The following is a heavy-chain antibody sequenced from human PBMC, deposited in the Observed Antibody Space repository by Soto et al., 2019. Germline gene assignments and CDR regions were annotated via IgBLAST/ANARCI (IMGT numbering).Heavy chain of an antibody. CDR3: ARGGGGWNSSYGLDV. D-gene: IGHD3-16*01. J-gene: IGHJ6*02. CDR2: ISGSTYTI. V-gene: IGHV3-11*01. CDR1: GLTFSDYY. Sequence: HVQLVESGGGLVKPGGSLRLSCAASGLTFSDYYMSWIRQAPGKGLEWVSYISGSTYTIYYADSVKGRFTISRDNAKNSLSLEMNSLRAEDPAVYYCARGGGGWNSSYGLDVWGQGTTVTVSS.